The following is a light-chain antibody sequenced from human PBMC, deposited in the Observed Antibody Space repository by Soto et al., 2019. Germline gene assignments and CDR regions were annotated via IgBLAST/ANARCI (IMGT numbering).Light chain of an antibody. Sequence: DIEMTQSPLSLAVTPGEPASISCRSSQSLLHKTGRNYLAWYLKKPGQSPQLLIYLGSNRASGVPDRFSGSGSGTYFTLKISRVEAEDVGIYYYKQALQTPLTFGGGTKVEIK. J-gene: IGKJ4*01. CDR1: QSLLHKTGRNY. CDR3: KQALQTPLT. CDR2: LGS. V-gene: IGKV2-28*01.